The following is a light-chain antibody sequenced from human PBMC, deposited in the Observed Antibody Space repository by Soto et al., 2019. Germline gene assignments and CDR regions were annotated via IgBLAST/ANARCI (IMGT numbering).Light chain of an antibody. Sequence: DIPMTQFPTSLSRPVGEEGTAPCPASQSISSYLNWYQQKPGKAPKLLIYAASSLQSGVPSRFSGSGSGTDFTLTISSLQPEDFATYYCQQSYSTPRTFGQGTKGDIK. CDR1: QSISSY. J-gene: IGKJ1*01. CDR3: QQSYSTPRT. V-gene: IGKV1-39*01. CDR2: AAS.